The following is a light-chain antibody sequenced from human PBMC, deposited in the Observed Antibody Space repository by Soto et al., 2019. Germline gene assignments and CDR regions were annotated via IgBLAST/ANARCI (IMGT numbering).Light chain of an antibody. CDR2: RNN. CDR3: AAWDDSLSGL. V-gene: IGLV1-47*01. CDR1: SSNIGSNY. J-gene: IGLJ2*01. Sequence: QSVLTQPTSASGTPGQRVTISCSGSSSNIGSNYVYWYQQRPGTAPKLLIYRNNQRPSGVPDRFSGSKSGTSASLAISGLRYEYEADYYCAAWDDSLSGLFGGGTKLTVL.